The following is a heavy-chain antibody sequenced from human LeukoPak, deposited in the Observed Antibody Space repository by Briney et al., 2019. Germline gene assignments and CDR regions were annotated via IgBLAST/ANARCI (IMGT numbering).Heavy chain of an antibody. J-gene: IGHJ4*02. CDR3: ARDRGYGYLFDY. CDR1: GFTFSSYW. CDR2: INSDGSST. D-gene: IGHD5-18*01. Sequence: PGGSLRLSCAASGFTFSSYWMHWVRQAPGKGLVWVSRINSDGSSTSYADSVKGRFTISRDNAKNTLYLQMNSLRAEDTAAYYCARDRGYGYLFDYWGQGTLVTVSS. V-gene: IGHV3-74*01.